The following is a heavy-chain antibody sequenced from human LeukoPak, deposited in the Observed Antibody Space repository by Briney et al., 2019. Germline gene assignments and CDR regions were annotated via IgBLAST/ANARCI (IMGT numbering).Heavy chain of an antibody. D-gene: IGHD6-19*01. V-gene: IGHV1-8*01. Sequence: ASVTVSCKASGFTFTSYDIYWVRQAPGQGLEWMGWMNPDSGNTAYAQKFQGRVSMTRDTSISTAYMELNRLTSDDTAVYYCGRGQWQELHDYWGQGTLVTVSS. CDR2: MNPDSGNT. CDR1: GFTFTSYD. CDR3: GRGQWQELHDY. J-gene: IGHJ4*02.